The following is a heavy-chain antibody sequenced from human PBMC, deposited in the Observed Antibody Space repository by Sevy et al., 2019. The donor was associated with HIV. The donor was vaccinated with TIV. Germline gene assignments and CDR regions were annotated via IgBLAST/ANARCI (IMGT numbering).Heavy chain of an antibody. J-gene: IGHJ4*02. Sequence: SETLSLTCTVSGGSISSSSYYWGWIRQPPGKGLEWIGSIYYSGSTYYNPSLKSRVTISVDTSKNQFSLKLSSVTAADTAVYYCARQRGKNGLDYWGQGTMVTVSS. V-gene: IGHV4-39*01. CDR1: GGSISSSSYY. CDR2: IYYSGST. D-gene: IGHD2-8*01. CDR3: ARQRGKNGLDY.